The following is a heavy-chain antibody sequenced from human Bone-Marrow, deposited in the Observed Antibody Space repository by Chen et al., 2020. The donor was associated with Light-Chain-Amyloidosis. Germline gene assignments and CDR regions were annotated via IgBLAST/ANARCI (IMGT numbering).Heavy chain of an antibody. CDR1: GFTFRNYA. Sequence: LLESGGGLVQPGGSLRLSCAASGFTFRNYAMSWVRQAPGKGLEWVSSISGRGAVTLYADSVKGRFTLSRDNPRNALYLELNSLRAEDTAVYYCAGGLHYYFQYWGQGTRVTVSS. V-gene: IGHV3-23*01. CDR2: ISGRGAVT. CDR3: AGGLHYYFQY. J-gene: IGHJ1*01. D-gene: IGHD1-26*01.